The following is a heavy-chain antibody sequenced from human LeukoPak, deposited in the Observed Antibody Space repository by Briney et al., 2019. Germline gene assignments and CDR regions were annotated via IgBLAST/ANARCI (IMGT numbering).Heavy chain of an antibody. V-gene: IGHV4-59*08. CDR1: GGSISSYY. CDR3: ARHGHVVPAAIGAEDWFDP. Sequence: TSETLSLTCTVSGGSISSYYWSWVRQPPGKGLEWIGYIYYSGSTNYNPSLKSRVTISVDTSKNQFSLKLSSVTAADTAVYYCARHGHVVPAAIGAEDWFDPWGQGTLVTVSS. J-gene: IGHJ5*02. CDR2: IYYSGST. D-gene: IGHD2-2*01.